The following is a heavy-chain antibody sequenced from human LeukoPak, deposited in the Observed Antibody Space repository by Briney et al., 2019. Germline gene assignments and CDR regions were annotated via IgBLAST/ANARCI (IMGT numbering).Heavy chain of an antibody. CDR3: ARDQLRDYYYYGMDV. D-gene: IGHD6-6*01. J-gene: IGHJ6*02. CDR2: INHSGST. Sequence: PSETPSLTCAVYGGSFSGYYWSWIRQPPAKGLEWIGEINHSGSTNYNPSLKSRVTISVDTSKNQFSLKLSSVTAADTAVYYCARDQLRDYYYYGMDVWGQGTTVTVPS. CDR1: GGSFSGYY. V-gene: IGHV4-34*01.